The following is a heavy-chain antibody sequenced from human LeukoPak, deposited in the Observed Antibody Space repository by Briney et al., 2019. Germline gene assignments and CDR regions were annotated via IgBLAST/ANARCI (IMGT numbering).Heavy chain of an antibody. CDR1: GYTFTTYG. D-gene: IGHD1-26*01. CDR2: ISGYSGNT. CDR3: ARGGLGIVGASDSDY. Sequence: ASVKVSCKTSGYTFTTYGISWVRQAPGQGLEWMGWISGYSGNTNYAQKLQGRVTMTTDTSTSTAYMDLRSLRSDDTAVYYCARGGLGIVGASDSDYWGQGTLVTVSS. V-gene: IGHV1-18*01. J-gene: IGHJ4*02.